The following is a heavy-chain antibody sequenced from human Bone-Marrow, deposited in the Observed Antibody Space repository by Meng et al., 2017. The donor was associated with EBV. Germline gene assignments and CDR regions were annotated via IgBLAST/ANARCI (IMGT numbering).Heavy chain of an antibody. J-gene: IGHJ4*02. CDR3: AAGFRELVRSRDY. D-gene: IGHD3-10*01. Sequence: QVRLRESGPRLVKPSGTLSRPCVVSGGSIRSSNWWSWVRQPPGKGLEWIGEIFYGGSTNYNPSLESRVTISVDKSKNQFSLKLSSVTAADTAVYYCAAGFRELVRSRDYWGQGTLVTVSS. V-gene: IGHV4-4*02. CDR2: IFYGGST. CDR1: GGSIRSSNW.